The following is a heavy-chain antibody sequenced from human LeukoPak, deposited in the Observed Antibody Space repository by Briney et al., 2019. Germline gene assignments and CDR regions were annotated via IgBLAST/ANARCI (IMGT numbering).Heavy chain of an antibody. Sequence: GRSLRLSCAASGFTFSSYGMHWVRQAPGKGLEWVAVIRYDGSNKYYADSVKGRFTISRDNSKNTLYLQMNSLRAEDTAVYYCAKEQYAMVRGVGWFDPWGQGTLVTVSS. CDR1: GFTFSSYG. V-gene: IGHV3-33*06. CDR3: AKEQYAMVRGVGWFDP. CDR2: IRYDGSNK. D-gene: IGHD3-10*01. J-gene: IGHJ5*02.